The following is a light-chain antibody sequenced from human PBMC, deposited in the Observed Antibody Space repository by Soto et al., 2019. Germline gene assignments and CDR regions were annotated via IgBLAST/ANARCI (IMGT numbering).Light chain of an antibody. Sequence: DIQMTQSPSTLSASVGDRVTITCRASQSIDHWLAWYQQKPGKAPKLLIYDASTLESGVPSRFSGSGSGAEFTLTVSSLQSEDFAVYYCQQYDKWPPSNTFGQGTKLEIK. V-gene: IGKV1-5*01. CDR2: DAS. CDR1: QSIDHW. CDR3: QQYDKWPPSNT. J-gene: IGKJ2*01.